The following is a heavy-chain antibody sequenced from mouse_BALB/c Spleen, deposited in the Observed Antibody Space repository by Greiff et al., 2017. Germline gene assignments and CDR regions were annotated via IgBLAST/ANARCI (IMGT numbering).Heavy chain of an antibody. J-gene: IGHJ2*01. CDR2: INPYNDGT. Sequence: VQLQQSGPELVKPGASVKMSCKASGYTFTSYVMHWVKQKPGQGLEWIGYINPYNDGTKYNEKFKGKATLTSDKTSSTAYMELSSLTSEDSADYESERGISQYDDGFDYWGQGTTLTVSS. D-gene: IGHD2-14*01. CDR1: GYTFTSYV. CDR3: ERGISQYDDGFDY. V-gene: IGHV1-14*01.